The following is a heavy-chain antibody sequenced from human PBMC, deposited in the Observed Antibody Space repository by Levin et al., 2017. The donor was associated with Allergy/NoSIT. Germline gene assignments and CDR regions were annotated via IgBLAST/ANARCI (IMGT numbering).Heavy chain of an antibody. V-gene: IGHV5-51*01. CDR3: ARLLASFSRGHDRPYYFDY. J-gene: IGHJ4*02. Sequence: GESLKISCKGSGYSFTSYWIGWVRQMPGKGLEWMGIIYPGDSDTRYSPSFQGQVTISADKSISTAYLQWSSLKASDTAMYYCARLLASFSRGHDRPYYFDYWGQGTLVTVSS. CDR1: GYSFTSYW. CDR2: IYPGDSDT. D-gene: IGHD3-10*01.